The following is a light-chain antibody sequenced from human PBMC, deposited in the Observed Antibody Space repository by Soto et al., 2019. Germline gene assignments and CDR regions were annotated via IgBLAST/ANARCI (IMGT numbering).Light chain of an antibody. CDR3: QQYGSSGT. CDR2: GAS. Sequence: EIVLTQSPATLSLSPGERATLSCRASQSVSSSHLAWYQQKPGQAPRLLIYGASNRATGIPDRFSGSGSGTDLTLTISRLEPEDFAVYYCQQYGSSGTFGQGTKVDIK. J-gene: IGKJ1*01. CDR1: QSVSSSH. V-gene: IGKV3-20*01.